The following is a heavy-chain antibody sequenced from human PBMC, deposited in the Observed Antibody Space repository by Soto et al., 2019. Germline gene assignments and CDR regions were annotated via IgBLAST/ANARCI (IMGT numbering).Heavy chain of an antibody. D-gene: IGHD2-15*01. CDR1: GFTFTSSA. Sequence: GASVKVSCKASGFTFTSSAVQWVRQARGQRLEWIGRIVVGSGNTNYAQKFQERVTITRDMSTSTAYMELSSLRSEDTAVYYCAAAATPPYYYYYGMDVWGQGTTVTVSS. CDR2: IVVGSGNT. J-gene: IGHJ6*02. CDR3: AAAATPPYYYYYGMDV. V-gene: IGHV1-58*01.